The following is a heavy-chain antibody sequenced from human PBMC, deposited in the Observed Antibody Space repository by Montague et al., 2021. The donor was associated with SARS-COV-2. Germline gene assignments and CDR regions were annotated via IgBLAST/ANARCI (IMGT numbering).Heavy chain of an antibody. CDR1: GGSISSYY. CDR2: IYYSGST. D-gene: IGHD3-9*01. Sequence: SETRSLTCTVSGGSISSYYWSWIRQPPGKGLEWIGYIYYSGSTNYNPSLKSRVTISVDTSKNQFSLKLSSVTAADTAVYYCARRGLVRYFDWLSQNYGMDVWGQGTTVTVSS. V-gene: IGHV4-59*08. CDR3: ARRGLVRYFDWLSQNYGMDV. J-gene: IGHJ6*02.